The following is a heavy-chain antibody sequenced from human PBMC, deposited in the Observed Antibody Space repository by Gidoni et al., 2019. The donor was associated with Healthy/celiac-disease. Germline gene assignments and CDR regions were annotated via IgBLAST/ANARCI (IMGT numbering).Heavy chain of an antibody. Sequence: EVQLVESGGGLVQPGRSLRLSCAASGFTFDDYAMHWVRQAPGKGLEWVSGISWNSGSIGYAYSVKGRFTISRDNAKNSLYLQMNSLRAEDTALYYCAKDKHGGGGGAFDIWGQGTMVTVSS. CDR3: AKDKHGGGGGAFDI. CDR2: ISWNSGSI. CDR1: GFTFDDYA. J-gene: IGHJ3*02. D-gene: IGHD4-17*01. V-gene: IGHV3-9*01.